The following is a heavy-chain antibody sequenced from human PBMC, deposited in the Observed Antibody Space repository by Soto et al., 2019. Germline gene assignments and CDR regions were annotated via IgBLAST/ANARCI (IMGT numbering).Heavy chain of an antibody. CDR2: ISSSSSYI. CDR3: ARGFLSLYYDFWSGYWGDYYYGMDV. D-gene: IGHD3-3*01. V-gene: IGHV3-21*01. Sequence: NPGGSLRLSCAASGFTFSSYSMNWVRQAPGKGLEWVSSISSSSSYIYYADSVKGRFTISRDNAKNSLYLQMNSLRAEDTAVYYCARGFLSLYYDFWSGYWGDYYYGMDVWGQGTTVTVSS. CDR1: GFTFSSYS. J-gene: IGHJ6*02.